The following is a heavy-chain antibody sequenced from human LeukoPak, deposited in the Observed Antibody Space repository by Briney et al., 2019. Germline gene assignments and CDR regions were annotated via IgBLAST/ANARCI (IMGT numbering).Heavy chain of an antibody. Sequence: GGSLRLSCAASGFTFSSYSMNWVRQAPGKGLEWVSSISSSSSYIYYADSVKGRFTISRDNAKNSLYLKMNSLRAEDTAVYYCARGGGYGGGGSQYFDYWGQGTLVTVSS. D-gene: IGHD4-23*01. CDR2: ISSSSSYI. J-gene: IGHJ4*02. V-gene: IGHV3-21*01. CDR1: GFTFSSYS. CDR3: ARGGGYGGGGSQYFDY.